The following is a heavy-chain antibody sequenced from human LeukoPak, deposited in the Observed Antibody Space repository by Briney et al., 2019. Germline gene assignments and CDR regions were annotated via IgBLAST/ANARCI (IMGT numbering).Heavy chain of an antibody. V-gene: IGHV1-69*01. Sequence: SVKVSCKASGGTFSSYAISWVRQAPGQGLEWMGGIIPIFGTANYAQKFQGRVTITADESTSTAYMELSSLRSEDTAVYYCASEGIVVVPAAIGYYFDYWGQGTLVTVSS. J-gene: IGHJ4*02. CDR1: GGTFSSYA. CDR3: ASEGIVVVPAAIGYYFDY. D-gene: IGHD2-2*02. CDR2: IIPIFGTA.